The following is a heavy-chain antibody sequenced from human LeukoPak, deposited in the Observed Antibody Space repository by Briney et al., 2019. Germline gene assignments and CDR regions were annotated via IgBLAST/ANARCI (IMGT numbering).Heavy chain of an antibody. V-gene: IGHV1-2*02. CDR2: INPNSGGT. J-gene: IGHJ5*02. Sequence: ASVKVSCKASGYTFTGYYMHWVRQAPGQGLEWMGWINPNSGGTNYAQKFQGRVTMTRDTSISTAYMELSRLRSDDTAVYYCARVRYCSSTSCPRKGFDPWGQGTLVAVSS. D-gene: IGHD2-2*01. CDR1: GYTFTGYY. CDR3: ARVRYCSSTSCPRKGFDP.